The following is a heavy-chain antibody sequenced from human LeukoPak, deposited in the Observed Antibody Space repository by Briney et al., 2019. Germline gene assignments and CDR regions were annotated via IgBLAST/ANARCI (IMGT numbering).Heavy chain of an antibody. J-gene: IGHJ4*02. V-gene: IGHV4-59*01. CDR1: GGSISSYY. CDR2: IYYSGST. CDR3: AGGQWLAPFVY. D-gene: IGHD6-19*01. Sequence: PLETLSLTCTVSGGSISSYYWSWIRQPPGKGLEWIGYIYYSGSTNYNPSLKSRVTISVDTSKNQFSLKLSSVTAADTAVYYCAGGQWLAPFVYWGQGTLVTVSS.